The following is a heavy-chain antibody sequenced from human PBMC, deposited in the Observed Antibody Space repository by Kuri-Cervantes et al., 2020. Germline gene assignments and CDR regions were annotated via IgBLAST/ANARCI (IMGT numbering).Heavy chain of an antibody. CDR2: IYYSGST. CDR1: Y. J-gene: IGHJ5*02. D-gene: IGHD6-13*01. Sequence: YMSWIRQPPGKGLEWIGYIYYSGSTYYNPSLKSRVTISVDTSKNQFSLKLSSVTAADTAVYYCARANGYSSSWGFDPWGQGTLVTVSS. CDR3: ARANGYSSSWGFDP. V-gene: IGHV4-30-4*01.